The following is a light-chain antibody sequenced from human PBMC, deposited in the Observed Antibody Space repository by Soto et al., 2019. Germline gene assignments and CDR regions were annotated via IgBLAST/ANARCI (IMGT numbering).Light chain of an antibody. CDR3: AAWDDSLNGVV. V-gene: IGLV1-44*01. J-gene: IGLJ2*01. Sequence: QPVLTQPPSASGTPGQRVTISCSGSISNIGGNTVNWYQQLPGTAPKLLMYTNNQRPSEGPDRFSGSKSGTSASLAISGLQSEDEADYYCAAWDDSLNGVVFGGGTKLTVL. CDR2: TNN. CDR1: ISNIGGNT.